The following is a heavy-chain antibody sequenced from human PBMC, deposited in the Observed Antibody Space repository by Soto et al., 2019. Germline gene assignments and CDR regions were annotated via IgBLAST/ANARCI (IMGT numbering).Heavy chain of an antibody. V-gene: IGHV6-1*01. CDR3: ARGNALDV. J-gene: IGHJ3*01. D-gene: IGHD3-10*01. Sequence: QGQLQQSGPGLVKPSQTLSLTCAISGGSVSSDITSWNWIRQSPSRGLEWLGRTYYRSKWFHDYAVSVKSRITINPDTSKNQLSLELNSMTPEDTAVYYCARGNALDVWGQGTVVTVSS. CDR2: TYYRSKWFH. CDR1: GGSVSSDITS.